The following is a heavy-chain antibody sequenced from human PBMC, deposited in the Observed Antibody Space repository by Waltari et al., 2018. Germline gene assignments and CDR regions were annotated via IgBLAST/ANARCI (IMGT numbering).Heavy chain of an antibody. CDR1: GFTCSSYP. Sequence: VQLVESGGGLVQPGGSLRLSCAASGFTCSSYPMSWLRQAPGKGLEWIGEINHSGSTNYNPSLKSRVTISVDTSKNQFSLKLSSVTAADTAVYYCARVHSSSSTFPLDYWGQGTLVTVSS. CDR3: ARVHSSSSTFPLDY. V-gene: IGHV4-34*01. J-gene: IGHJ4*02. D-gene: IGHD6-6*01. CDR2: INHSGST.